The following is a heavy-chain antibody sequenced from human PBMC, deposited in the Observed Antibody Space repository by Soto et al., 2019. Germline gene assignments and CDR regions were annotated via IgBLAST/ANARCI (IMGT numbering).Heavy chain of an antibody. CDR1: GFTFSSAA. J-gene: IGHJ4*02. V-gene: IGHV3-23*01. D-gene: IGHD5-18*01. CDR2: ISGSGGST. Sequence: GSLRLSCAASGFTFSSAAMSWVRQTPGKGLEWVSVISGSGGSTYYADSEKGRFTISRDNSKNTLYLQINSLRAEDTAVYYCAKEGGYTYGYVDCWGQGTLVTVSS. CDR3: AKEGGYTYGYVDC.